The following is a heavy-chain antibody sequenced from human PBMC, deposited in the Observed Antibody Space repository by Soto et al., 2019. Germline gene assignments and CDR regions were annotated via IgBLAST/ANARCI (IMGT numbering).Heavy chain of an antibody. CDR2: IYHSGST. V-gene: IGHV4-4*02. CDR1: GGSISSSCW. J-gene: IGHJ4*02. CDR3: ARKSFADQRFDN. Sequence: QVQLQESGPGLVKPSGTLSLTCAVSGGSISSSCWWSWVRQSPGKGLEWIGEIYHSGSTNYNPSLKSRVAISVDKSKNQFSLKLSSVTAADTALYYCARKSFADQRFDNWGQGTLVTVSS. D-gene: IGHD2-2*01.